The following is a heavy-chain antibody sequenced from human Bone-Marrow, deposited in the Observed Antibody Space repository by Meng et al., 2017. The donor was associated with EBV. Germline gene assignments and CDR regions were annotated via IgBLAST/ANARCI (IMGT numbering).Heavy chain of an antibody. V-gene: IGHV2-5*02. J-gene: IGHJ4*02. D-gene: IGHD3-9*01. Sequence: QITLKESGPTLVKPXQTLTLTCPFSGFSLTSGVGVGWIRQPPGKALEWLALIHWDDEKRYSPSLESRLTITKDTSKNEVVLTMTNMDPVDTATYYCARRLRYNNWLFDFWGPGTLVTVSS. CDR3: ARRLRYNNWLFDF. CDR2: IHWDDEK. CDR1: GFSLTSGVG.